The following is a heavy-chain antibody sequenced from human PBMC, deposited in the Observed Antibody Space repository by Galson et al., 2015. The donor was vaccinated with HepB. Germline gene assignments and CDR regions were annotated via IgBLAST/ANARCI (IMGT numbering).Heavy chain of an antibody. V-gene: IGHV3-7*03. D-gene: IGHD6-13*01. CDR2: IKQDGSEK. Sequence: SLRLSCAASGFTFSSYWMSWVRQAPGKGLEWVANIKQDGSEKYYVDSVKGRFTISRDNAKNSLYLQMNSLRAEDTAVYYCARDLRYSSSRYYYYYMDVWGKGTTVTVSS. J-gene: IGHJ6*03. CDR1: GFTFSSYW. CDR3: ARDLRYSSSRYYYYYMDV.